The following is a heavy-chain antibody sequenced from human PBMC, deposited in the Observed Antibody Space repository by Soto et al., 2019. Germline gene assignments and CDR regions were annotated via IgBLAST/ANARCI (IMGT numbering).Heavy chain of an antibody. J-gene: IGHJ6*02. CDR3: ARDNNRVVAAAGTDNYYNYDMDV. V-gene: IGHV6-1*01. D-gene: IGHD6-13*01. CDR1: GDSVSSNSAA. CDR2: TYYRSKWYN. Sequence: PSQTLSLTCAISGDSVSSNSAAWNWIRQSPSRGLEWLGRTYYRSKWYNDYAVSVKSRITINPDTSKNQYSLQLNSVTPEDAAVYHCARDNNRVVAAAGTDNYYNYDMDVWPQGTTVTVS.